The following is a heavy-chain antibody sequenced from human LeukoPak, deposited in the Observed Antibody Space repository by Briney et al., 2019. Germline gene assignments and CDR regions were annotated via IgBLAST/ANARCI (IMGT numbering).Heavy chain of an antibody. Sequence: GGSLRLSCAASGFTVSSNYMSWVRQAPGKGLEWVSVIYSGGSTYYADSVKGRFTISRDNSKNTLYLQMNSLRAEDTAVYYCARAGPPYGVKPYYFDFWGQGTLVSVSS. CDR1: GFTVSSNY. D-gene: IGHD1-14*01. J-gene: IGHJ4*02. CDR3: ARAGPPYGVKPYYFDF. V-gene: IGHV3-66*02. CDR2: IYSGGST.